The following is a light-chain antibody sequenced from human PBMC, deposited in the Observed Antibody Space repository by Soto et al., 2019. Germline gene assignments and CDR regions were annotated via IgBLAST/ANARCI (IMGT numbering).Light chain of an antibody. CDR1: TGPVTSGFY. V-gene: IGLV7-46*01. CDR2: DTT. CDR3: LLSHGRARV. J-gene: IGLJ3*02. Sequence: QTVVTQEPSLTVSPGGTVTLTCASSTGPVTSGFYPHWVQQKPGQEPRTLIYDTTNKQSWTPARFSGSLLGGKAALTLSGAQPEDEADYYCLLSHGRARVFGGGTKLTVL.